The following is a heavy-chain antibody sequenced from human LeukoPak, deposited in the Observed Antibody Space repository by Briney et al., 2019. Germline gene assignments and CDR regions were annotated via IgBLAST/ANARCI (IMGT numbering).Heavy chain of an antibody. CDR2: ISASGGST. Sequence: PGGSLRLSCAASGFTISSYGMNWVRQAPGKGLEWVSTISASGGSTYYADSVKGRFTISRDNSKNTLYVQINSLRAEDTAVYYCAKAAGRSGSGWYFNYWGQGTLVTVSS. CDR3: AKAAGRSGSGWYFNY. D-gene: IGHD6-19*01. CDR1: GFTISSYG. J-gene: IGHJ4*02. V-gene: IGHV3-23*01.